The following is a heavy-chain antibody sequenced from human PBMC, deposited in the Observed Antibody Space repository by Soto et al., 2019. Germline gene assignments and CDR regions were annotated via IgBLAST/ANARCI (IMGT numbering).Heavy chain of an antibody. CDR1: GGSISSGGYS. Sequence: QLQLQESGSGLVKPSQTLSLTCAVSGGSISSGGYSWSWIRQPPGKGLEWIGSIYYSGSTYYNPSLKSRVTISVDTSKNQFSLKLSSVTAADTAVYYCARPGTYYDILTGYYIGGFDYWGQGTLVTVSS. J-gene: IGHJ4*02. D-gene: IGHD3-9*01. V-gene: IGHV4-30-2*03. CDR2: IYYSGST. CDR3: ARPGTYYDILTGYYIGGFDY.